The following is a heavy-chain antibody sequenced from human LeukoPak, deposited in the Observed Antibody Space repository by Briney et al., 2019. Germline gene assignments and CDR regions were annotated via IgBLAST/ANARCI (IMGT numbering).Heavy chain of an antibody. CDR2: ISSSSSYI. D-gene: IGHD1-26*01. J-gene: IGHJ6*03. V-gene: IGHV3-21*01. Sequence: GGSLRLSCAASGFTFSSYSMNWVRQAPGKGLEWVSSISSSSSYIYYADSVKGRFTTSRYNAKNSLYLQMNSLRADDTAVYYCARAYSGRYGLGYYYMDVWGQGTLVTVSS. CDR1: GFTFSSYS. CDR3: ARAYSGRYGLGYYYMDV.